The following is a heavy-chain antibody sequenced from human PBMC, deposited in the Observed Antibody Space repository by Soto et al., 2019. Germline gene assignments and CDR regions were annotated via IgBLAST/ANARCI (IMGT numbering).Heavy chain of an antibody. CDR3: AKSAAPGIPARRFDH. CDR2: ISASGSNT. CDR1: RFTFSTCV. J-gene: IGHJ4*02. D-gene: IGHD6-6*01. Sequence: QTGVSLRLSCAASRFTFSTCVMTRVRQAPGKGLEWVSGISASGSNTYYADSVMGRFTISRDNSKNTLHLQMDSLGVDDTAVYYCAKSAAPGIPARRFDHRGPGTLVTASS. V-gene: IGHV3-23*01.